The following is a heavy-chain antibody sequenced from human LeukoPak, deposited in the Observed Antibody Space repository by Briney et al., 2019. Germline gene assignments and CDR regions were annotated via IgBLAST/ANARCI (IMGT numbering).Heavy chain of an antibody. CDR3: ARDKDYYDSSGPEAFDI. J-gene: IGHJ3*02. Sequence: SETLSLTCAVYGGSFSGYYWSWIRQPPGKGLEWIGEINHSGSTNYNPSLKSRVTISVDTSKNQFSLKLSSVTAADTAVYYCARDKDYYDSSGPEAFDIWGQGTMVTVSS. CDR1: GGSFSGYY. V-gene: IGHV4-34*01. CDR2: INHSGST. D-gene: IGHD3-22*01.